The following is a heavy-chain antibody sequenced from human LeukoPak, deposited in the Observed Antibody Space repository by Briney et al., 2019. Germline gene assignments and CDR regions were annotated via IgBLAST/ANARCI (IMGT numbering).Heavy chain of an antibody. Sequence: ASVKVSCKASGYTFTGYFMHWVRQAPGQGLEWTGWINANSGGTSYAQKFQGRVTMTRDTSISTAYLELSGLRSDDTAVYYCARGGVFQDLYSYYYGMDVWGQGTTVTISS. CDR2: INANSGGT. CDR3: ARGGVFQDLYSYYYGMDV. J-gene: IGHJ6*02. CDR1: GYTFTGYF. D-gene: IGHD3-16*01. V-gene: IGHV1-2*02.